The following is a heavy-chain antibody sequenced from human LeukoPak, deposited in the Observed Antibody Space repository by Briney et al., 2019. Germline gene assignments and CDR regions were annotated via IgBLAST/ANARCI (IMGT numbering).Heavy chain of an antibody. D-gene: IGHD3-10*01. J-gene: IGHJ4*02. V-gene: IGHV3-7*01. CDR2: IKQDGSEK. CDR3: AREVTMVRGVHYFDY. CDR1: GFTFSDYY. Sequence: GGSLRLSCAASGFTFSDYYMSWIRQAPGKGLEWVANIKQDGSEKYYVDSVKGRFTISRDNAKNSLYLQMNSLRAEDTAVYYCAREVTMVRGVHYFDYWGQGTLVTVSS.